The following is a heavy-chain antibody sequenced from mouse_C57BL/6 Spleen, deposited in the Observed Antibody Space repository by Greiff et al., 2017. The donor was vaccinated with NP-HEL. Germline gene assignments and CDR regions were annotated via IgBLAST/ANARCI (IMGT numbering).Heavy chain of an antibody. CDR2: ISNGGGST. D-gene: IGHD2-1*01. V-gene: IGHV5-12*01. J-gene: IGHJ2*01. CDR3: ARHEGNYESGYYFDY. CDR1: GFTFSDYY. Sequence: EVQRVESGGGLVQPGGSLKLSCAASGFTFSDYYMYWVRQTPEKRLEWVAYISNGGGSTYYPDTVKGRFTISRDNAKNTLYLQMSRLKSEDTAMYYCARHEGNYESGYYFDYWGQGTTLTVSS.